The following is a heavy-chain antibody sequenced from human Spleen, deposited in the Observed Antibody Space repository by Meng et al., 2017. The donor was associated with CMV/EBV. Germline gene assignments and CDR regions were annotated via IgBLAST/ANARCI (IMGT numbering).Heavy chain of an antibody. CDR3: ARVGYCSSTSCWGVYYYYGMDV. V-gene: IGHV3-21*06. J-gene: IGHJ6*02. CDR1: GFTFKTFT. Sequence: GESLKISCAASGFTFKTFTMSWVRQAPGKGLEWVSSINPDSDYIYSADSLKGRFTISRDNAKNSVYLRMSGLRVEDTAVYYCARVGYCSSTSCWGVYYYYGMDVWGQGTTVTVSS. CDR2: INPDSDYI. D-gene: IGHD2-2*01.